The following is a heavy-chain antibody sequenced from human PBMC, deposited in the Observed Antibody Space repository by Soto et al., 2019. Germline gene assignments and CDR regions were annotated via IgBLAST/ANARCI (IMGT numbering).Heavy chain of an antibody. Sequence: QVQLVQSGAEVKKPGASVKVSCKASGYTFTSYGISWVRQAPGQGLEWMGWISAYNGNTNYAQKLQGRVTMTTDTXXSXAXXELRSLRSDETAVYYCARALLWFGELLREGYYFDYWGQGTLVTVSS. CDR1: GYTFTSYG. V-gene: IGHV1-18*01. J-gene: IGHJ4*02. CDR3: ARALLWFGELLREGYYFDY. D-gene: IGHD3-10*01. CDR2: ISAYNGNT.